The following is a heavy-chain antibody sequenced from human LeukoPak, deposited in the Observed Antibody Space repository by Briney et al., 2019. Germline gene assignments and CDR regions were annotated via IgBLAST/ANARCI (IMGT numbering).Heavy chain of an antibody. Sequence: PGGSLRLSCAASGFSFSSYWMSWVRQAPGKGLEWVASINQAGSEKYYVDSGKGRFTISRDNAEKSLYLQMNTLRAEDTAVYYCARGVNWLPGAFDIWDQGTMVTVSS. J-gene: IGHJ3*02. CDR1: GFSFSSYW. CDR2: INQAGSEK. CDR3: ARGVNWLPGAFDI. D-gene: IGHD3-9*01. V-gene: IGHV3-7*01.